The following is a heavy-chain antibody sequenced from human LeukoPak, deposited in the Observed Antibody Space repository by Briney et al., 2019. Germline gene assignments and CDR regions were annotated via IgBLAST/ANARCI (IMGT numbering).Heavy chain of an antibody. CDR2: IRETNK. CDR3: AKDAMAGTYFHH. J-gene: IGHJ1*01. Sequence: GGSLRPSCAASGFTFSSSAMHWVRQAPGKGLEWVAFIRETNKYYTDSVKGRFTISRDNSKNTLYLQMNSLRSEDTAAYYCAKDAMAGTYFHHWGQGTLVTVSS. V-gene: IGHV3-30*02. CDR1: GFTFSSSA. D-gene: IGHD6-19*01.